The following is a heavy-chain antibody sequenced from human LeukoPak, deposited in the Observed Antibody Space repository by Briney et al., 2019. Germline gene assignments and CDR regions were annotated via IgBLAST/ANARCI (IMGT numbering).Heavy chain of an antibody. CDR3: ARMRYYYDSSGYYSDAFDI. J-gene: IGHJ3*02. D-gene: IGHD3-22*01. V-gene: IGHV3-13*01. CDR1: GFTFSSYD. CDR2: IGTAGDT. Sequence: GGSLRLSCAASGFTFSSYDMHWVRQATGKGLEWVSAIGTAGDTYYPGSAKGRFTISRENAKNSLYLQMNSLRAGDTAVYYCARMRYYYDSSGYYSDAFDIWGQGTMVTVSS.